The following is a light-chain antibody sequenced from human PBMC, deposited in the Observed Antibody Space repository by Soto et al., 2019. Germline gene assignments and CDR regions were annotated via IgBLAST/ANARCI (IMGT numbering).Light chain of an antibody. Sequence: EIVLTQSPGTLSLSPGERATLSCRASQSFNSIYLAWYQQKPGQAPRLLIYGASTRATGIPARFSGSGSGTEFTLTISSLQSEDFAVYYCQQYNNWPRTFGQGGKVDIK. J-gene: IGKJ1*01. V-gene: IGKV3-15*01. CDR1: QSFNSIY. CDR2: GAS. CDR3: QQYNNWPRT.